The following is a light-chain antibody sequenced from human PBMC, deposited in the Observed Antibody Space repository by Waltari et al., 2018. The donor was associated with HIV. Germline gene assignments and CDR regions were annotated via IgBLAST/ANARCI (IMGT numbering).Light chain of an antibody. CDR3: CSHVATYTWV. Sequence: QSALTQPRSVSGSPGQSVTVSCTGASSAVGASTYFSWYQQHPGKAPKLIICDVSNRPSGVPDRFSGSTSGSTASLTISGLQAEDEADYYCCSHVATYTWVFGGGTKVTVL. CDR2: DVS. CDR1: SSAVGASTY. J-gene: IGLJ3*02. V-gene: IGLV2-11*01.